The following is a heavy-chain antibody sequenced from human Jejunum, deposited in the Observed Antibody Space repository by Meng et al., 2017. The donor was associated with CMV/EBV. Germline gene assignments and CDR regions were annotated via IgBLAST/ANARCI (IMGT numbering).Heavy chain of an antibody. D-gene: IGHD2-21*01. J-gene: IGHJ3*02. V-gene: IGHV3-23*01. Sequence: SGFTFSNYAMRWVRQAPGKGLEWVSAIGGGGTTYYADSVKGRFTISRDTSKNTLYLQMNSLRAEDTALYYCAKQGGGETSSFAFHIWGQGTMVTVSS. CDR1: GFTFSNYA. CDR2: IGGGGTT. CDR3: AKQGGGETSSFAFHI.